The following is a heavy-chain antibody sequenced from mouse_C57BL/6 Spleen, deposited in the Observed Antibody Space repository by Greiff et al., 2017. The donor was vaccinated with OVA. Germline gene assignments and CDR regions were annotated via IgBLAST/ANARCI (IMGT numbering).Heavy chain of an antibody. CDR2: IHPNSGST. CDR1: GYTFTSYW. J-gene: IGHJ1*03. CDR3: ARLGDWYFDV. D-gene: IGHD3-3*01. V-gene: IGHV1-64*01. Sequence: QVQLKQPGAELVKPGASVKLSCKASGYTFTSYWMHWVKQRPGQGLEWIGMIHPNSGSTNYNEKFKSKATLTVDKSSSTAYMQLSSLTSEDSAVYYCARLGDWYFDVWGTGTTVTVSS.